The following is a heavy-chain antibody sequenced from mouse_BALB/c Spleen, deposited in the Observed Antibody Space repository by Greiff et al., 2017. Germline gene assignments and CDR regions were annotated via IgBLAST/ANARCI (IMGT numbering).Heavy chain of an antibody. V-gene: IGHV5-4*02. D-gene: IGHD2-14*01. CDR2: ISDGGSYT. J-gene: IGHJ4*01. CDR1: GFSFTDYY. CDR3: ARGEYEEGYAMDY. Sequence: EVQVVESGGGFVKPGGSLKLSCAASGFSFTDYYLYWVRQTPAKRLEWVATISDGGSYTYYPDSVKGRFTISRDNAKNNLYLQMSSLKSEDTAMYYCARGEYEEGYAMDYWGQGTSVTVSS.